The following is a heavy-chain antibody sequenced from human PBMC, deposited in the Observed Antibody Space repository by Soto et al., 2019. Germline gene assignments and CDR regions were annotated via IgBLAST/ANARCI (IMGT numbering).Heavy chain of an antibody. V-gene: IGHV3-33*01. J-gene: IGHJ4*02. Sequence: GGSLRLSCAASGFTFSNYGMHWVRQAPGKGLEWVAVIWYDGSNKYYADSVKGRFTISRDNSKNTLYLQMNSLRAEDTAVYYCARGPGRLSYINYWGQGTLVTVSS. CDR1: GFTFSNYG. CDR2: IWYDGSNK. D-gene: IGHD3-16*02. CDR3: ARGPGRLSYINY.